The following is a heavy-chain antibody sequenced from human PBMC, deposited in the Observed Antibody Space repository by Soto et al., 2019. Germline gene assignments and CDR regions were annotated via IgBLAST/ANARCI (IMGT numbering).Heavy chain of an antibody. V-gene: IGHV4-34*01. CDR1: GGSVNSGNYY. D-gene: IGHD1-1*01. CDR2: MSHSGGT. Sequence: QVQLQQWGAGLLKPSETLSLTCAVFGGSVNSGNYYWSWIRQPPGKGLEWIGEMSHSGGTHFNPSLKSRVTISVYTSKNQFSRKMSSVTAADTALYYCARVERGTATTVVDAFDIWGPGTMVTVSS. J-gene: IGHJ3*02. CDR3: ARVERGTATTVVDAFDI.